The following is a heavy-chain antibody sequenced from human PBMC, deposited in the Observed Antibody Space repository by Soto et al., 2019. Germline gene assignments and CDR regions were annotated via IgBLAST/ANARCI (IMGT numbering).Heavy chain of an antibody. CDR2: IYHSGST. CDR1: GGSISSSNW. CDR3: ARVFSAQIILWPSTHYYGLAV. Sequence: SETLSLTCAVSGGSISSSNWWSWVRQPPGKGLEGIGEIYHSGSTNYNPSLKSRVTISVDKSKNQFSLKLSSVTAADTAVYYCARVFSAQIILWPSTHYYGLAVWGQGTTVTVSS. J-gene: IGHJ6*02. D-gene: IGHD3-10*01. V-gene: IGHV4-4*02.